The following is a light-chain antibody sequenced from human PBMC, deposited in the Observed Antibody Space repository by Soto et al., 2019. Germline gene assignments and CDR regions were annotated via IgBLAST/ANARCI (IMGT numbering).Light chain of an antibody. CDR1: SSNIGSNP. CDR2: DTN. Sequence: QSALTQPPSASETPGQRVTISCSGSSSNIGSNPVNWYQQLPGTAPKLLIYDTNQRPSGVPDRFSGSKSGTSASLAISGLQSEDEADYFCATWDDSLHGFYVFATGTKVTVL. J-gene: IGLJ1*01. CDR3: ATWDDSLHGFYV. V-gene: IGLV1-44*01.